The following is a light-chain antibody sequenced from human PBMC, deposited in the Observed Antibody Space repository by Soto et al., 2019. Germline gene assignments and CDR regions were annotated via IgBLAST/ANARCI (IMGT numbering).Light chain of an antibody. Sequence: EIVLTQSPATLSLSPGERATLSCRASQSVSSYLAWYQQKPGQAPRLLIYDASNRATGIPARFSGSGSGTDFPLTISRLEPEDFAVDYCQQRSNWPRTFGQGNKVEIK. CDR3: QQRSNWPRT. J-gene: IGKJ1*01. CDR1: QSVSSY. V-gene: IGKV3-11*01. CDR2: DAS.